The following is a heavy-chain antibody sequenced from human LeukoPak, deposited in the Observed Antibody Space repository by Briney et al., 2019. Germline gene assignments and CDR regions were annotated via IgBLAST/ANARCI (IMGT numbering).Heavy chain of an antibody. J-gene: IGHJ6*04. CDR3: ARDAPGYCSSTSCYVYYYGMDV. CDR2: INSDGSST. Sequence: GGSLRLSCAASGFTFSSYWMHWVRQAPGKGLVWDSRINSDGSSTSYADSVKGRFTISRDNAKNTLYLQMNSLRAEDTAVYYCARDAPGYCSSTSCYVYYYGMDVWGKGTTVTVSS. D-gene: IGHD2-2*01. V-gene: IGHV3-74*01. CDR1: GFTFSSYW.